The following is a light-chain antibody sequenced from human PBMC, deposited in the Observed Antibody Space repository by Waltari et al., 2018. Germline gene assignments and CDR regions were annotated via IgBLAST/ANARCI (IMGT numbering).Light chain of an antibody. CDR3: CSFAGPYTWV. J-gene: IGLJ3*02. Sequence: QSALTQPRSVSGSPGQSVTISCTGTTSAVGGCDYVSWYQPHPGKAPKLMINDVSDRPSGVPDRFFGSKSGTTASLTISGLQAEDEADYYCCSFAGPYTWVFGGGTKLTVL. CDR2: DVS. V-gene: IGLV2-11*01. CDR1: TSAVGGCDY.